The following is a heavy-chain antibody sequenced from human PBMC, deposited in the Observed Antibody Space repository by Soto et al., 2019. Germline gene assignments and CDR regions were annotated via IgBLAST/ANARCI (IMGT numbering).Heavy chain of an antibody. CDR3: AKDRASAAHIDY. D-gene: IGHD1-26*01. CDR2: ISWSGGGI. J-gene: IGHJ4*02. V-gene: IGHV3-9*01. CDR1: GFTFDDYA. Sequence: EVQLVESGGGLAQPGGSLRLSCEASGFTFDDYAMHWVRQVPGKGLEWVSGISWSGGGILYADSVKGRFTISRDNAKNSLYLQMNSLSPEDTALYYCAKDRASAAHIDYWGQGTLVTVSS.